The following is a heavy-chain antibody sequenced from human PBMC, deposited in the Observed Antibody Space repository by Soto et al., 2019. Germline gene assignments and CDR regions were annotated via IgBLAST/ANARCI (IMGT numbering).Heavy chain of an antibody. CDR3: ARGSLSYDSSCYYYGWFDP. CDR1: GGSFSGYY. Sequence: QVQLQQWGAGLLKPSETLSLTCAVYGGSFSGYYWSWIRQPPGKGLEWIGEINHSGSTNYNPSLKSRVTISVDTSKNQFSLKLSSVTAADTAVYYCARGSLSYDSSCYYYGWFDPWGQGTLVTVSS. J-gene: IGHJ5*02. V-gene: IGHV4-34*01. CDR2: INHSGST. D-gene: IGHD3-22*01.